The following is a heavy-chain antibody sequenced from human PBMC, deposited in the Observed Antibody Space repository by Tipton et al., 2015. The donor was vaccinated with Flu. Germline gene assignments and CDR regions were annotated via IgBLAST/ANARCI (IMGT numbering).Heavy chain of an antibody. CDR1: GFTFSSYW. CDR2: IKQDGSEK. V-gene: IGHV3-7*01. Sequence: SLRLSCAASGFTFSSYWMSWVRQAPGKGLEWVANIKQDGSEKYYVDSVKGRFTISRDNAKNSLYLQMNSLRAEDTAVYYCARGVRAPAAMVNYYGMDVWGQGTTVTVSS. CDR3: ARGVRAPAAMVNYYGMDV. J-gene: IGHJ6*02. D-gene: IGHD2-2*01.